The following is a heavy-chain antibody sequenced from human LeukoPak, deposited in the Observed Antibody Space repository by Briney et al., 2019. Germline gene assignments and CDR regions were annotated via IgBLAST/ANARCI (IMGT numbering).Heavy chain of an antibody. J-gene: IGHJ4*02. Sequence: GGSLRLSCAASGFTFNNYAMTWVRQAPGKGLEWVSTISHSGGRTYYADSLEGRFAISRDNSKNTLFLQMNSLRAEDTAVYYCAKADRVASAATLDYWGQGTLVTVSS. CDR3: AKADRVASAATLDY. D-gene: IGHD2-15*01. CDR1: GFTFNNYA. CDR2: ISHSGGRT. V-gene: IGHV3-23*01.